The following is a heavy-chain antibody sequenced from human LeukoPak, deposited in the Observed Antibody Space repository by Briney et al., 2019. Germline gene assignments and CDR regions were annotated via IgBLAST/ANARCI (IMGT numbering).Heavy chain of an antibody. J-gene: IGHJ4*02. CDR1: GFTFSSYA. D-gene: IGHD6-19*01. V-gene: IGHV3-23*01. CDR2: ISGSGGST. CDR3: ARARLPYSSGWSRLDY. Sequence: PGGSLRLSCAASGFTFSSYAMSWVRQAPGKGLEWVSGISGSGGSTYYADSVKGRFAISRDNSKDTLYLQMNSLRAEDTAVYYCARARLPYSSGWSRLDYWGQGTLVTVSS.